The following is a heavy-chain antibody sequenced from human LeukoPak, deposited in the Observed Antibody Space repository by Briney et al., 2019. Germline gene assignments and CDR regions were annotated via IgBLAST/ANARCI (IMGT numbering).Heavy chain of an antibody. J-gene: IGHJ4*02. V-gene: IGHV3-21*01. CDR2: ISTSSTYI. CDR1: GFTFRNYR. Sequence: GGSLRLSCAASGFTFRNYRMNWVRQAPGKGLEWVSSISTSSTYIFYADSVKGRFTISRDNAKNSLYLQMNCLRAEDTAVYYCARDYDSSGYYYPVYEYWGQGTLVTVSS. D-gene: IGHD3-22*01. CDR3: ARDYDSSGYYYPVYEY.